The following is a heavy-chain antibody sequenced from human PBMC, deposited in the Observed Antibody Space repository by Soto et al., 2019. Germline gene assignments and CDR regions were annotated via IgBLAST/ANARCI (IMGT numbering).Heavy chain of an antibody. CDR3: AIVPFVYYYYMDV. V-gene: IGHV4-34*01. CDR1: GGSFSGYY. Sequence: QVQLQQWGAGLLKPSETLSLTCAVYGGSFSGYYWSWIRQPPGKGLEWIGEINHSGSTNYNPSLKSRVTISVDTSKNQFSLKLSSVTAADTAVYYCAIVPFVYYYYMDVWGKGTTVTVSS. CDR2: INHSGST. J-gene: IGHJ6*03.